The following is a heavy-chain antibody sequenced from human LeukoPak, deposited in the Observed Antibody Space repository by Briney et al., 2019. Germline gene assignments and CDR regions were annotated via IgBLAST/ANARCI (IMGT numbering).Heavy chain of an antibody. CDR1: GYTFTSYD. V-gene: IGHV1-8*01. Sequence: ASVKVSCKASGYTFTSYDINWVRQATGQGLEWMGWMNPNSGNTGYAQKFQGRVTMTRNTSISTAYMELSSLTPEDTAVYYCARLIAVAGKSDYWGQGTLVTVSS. CDR2: MNPNSGNT. D-gene: IGHD6-19*01. J-gene: IGHJ4*02. CDR3: ARLIAVAGKSDY.